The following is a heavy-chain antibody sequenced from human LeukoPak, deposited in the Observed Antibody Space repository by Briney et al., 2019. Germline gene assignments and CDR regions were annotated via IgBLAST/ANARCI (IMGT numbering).Heavy chain of an antibody. CDR2: ISSSGSTI. Sequence: GGSLRLSCAASGLTFSDYYMSWIRQAPGKGLEWVSYISSSGSTIYYADSVKGRFTISRDNAKNSLYLQMNSLRAEDTAVYYCARDLEHQADYYCYYMDVWGKGTTVTVSS. CDR1: GLTFSDYY. V-gene: IGHV3-11*01. CDR3: ARDLEHQADYYCYYMDV. J-gene: IGHJ6*03. D-gene: IGHD2-2*01.